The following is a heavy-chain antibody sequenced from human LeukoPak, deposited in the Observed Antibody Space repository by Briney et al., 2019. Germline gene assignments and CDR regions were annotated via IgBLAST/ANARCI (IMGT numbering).Heavy chain of an antibody. J-gene: IGHJ4*02. CDR3: ARVRGKQWLLFDY. CDR1: GFTFDDYG. V-gene: IGHV3-20*04. CDR2: INWNGGST. D-gene: IGHD6-19*01. Sequence: GGSLSLSCAASGFTFDDYGMSWVCQAPGKGLEWVSGINWNGGSTGYADSVKGRFTISRDNAKNSLYLQMNSLRAEDTALYYCARVRGKQWLLFDYWGQGTLVTVSS.